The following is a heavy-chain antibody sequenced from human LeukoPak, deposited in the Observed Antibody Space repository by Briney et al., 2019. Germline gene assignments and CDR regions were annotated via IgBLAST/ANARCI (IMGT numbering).Heavy chain of an antibody. CDR2: ISSTTTYI. Sequence: GGSLRLSCAASGFTFNHYAMNWVRQAPGKGLEWVASISSTTTYIYYADSVKGRFTISRDNAKNSVHLQMNSLRAEDTAVYYCARGPPGPVWGQGTMVTVSS. CDR1: GFTFNHYA. CDR3: ARGPPGPV. V-gene: IGHV3-21*01. J-gene: IGHJ3*01.